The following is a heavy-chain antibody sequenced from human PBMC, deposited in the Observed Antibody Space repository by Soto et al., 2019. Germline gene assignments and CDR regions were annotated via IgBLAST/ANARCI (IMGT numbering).Heavy chain of an antibody. D-gene: IGHD3-16*02. J-gene: IGHJ4*02. V-gene: IGHV3-30*18. Sequence: GGSLRLSCAASSFTFSSYAMHWVRQAPGKGLEWVAVISYDGSDKYYADSVKGRFTTSRDNSKNTLNLQMNSLRADDTAVYYCAKALEELSDERYEHWGQGTLVTVSS. CDR2: ISYDGSDK. CDR3: AKALEELSDERYEH. CDR1: SFTFSSYA.